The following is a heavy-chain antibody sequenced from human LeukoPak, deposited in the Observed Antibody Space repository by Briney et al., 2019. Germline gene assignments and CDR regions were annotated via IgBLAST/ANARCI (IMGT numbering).Heavy chain of an antibody. V-gene: IGHV3-23*01. CDR3: AKDFIPTTYYYDSSGYYRRTSHDAFDI. Sequence: HTGGSLRLSCAASGFTFSSYAMSWVRQAPGKGLEWVSAISGSGGSTYYADSVKGRFTISRDNSKNTLYLQMNSLRAEDTAVYYCAKDFIPTTYYYDSSGYYRRTSHDAFDIWGQGTMVTVSS. D-gene: IGHD3-22*01. CDR2: ISGSGGST. CDR1: GFTFSSYA. J-gene: IGHJ3*02.